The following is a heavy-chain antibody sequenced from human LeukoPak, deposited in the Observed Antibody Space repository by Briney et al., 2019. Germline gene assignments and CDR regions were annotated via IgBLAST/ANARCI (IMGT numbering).Heavy chain of an antibody. V-gene: IGHV1-69*05. CDR3: ARAVSVGDTAIVL. Sequence: SVKVSCKASGGTFSSYAISWVRQAPGQGLEWMGRFIPIFGTANYAQKFQGRVTITTDESSSTAYMELSSLRSEDTAVYYCARAVSVGDTAIVLWGQGTLVTVSS. CDR1: GGTFSSYA. CDR2: FIPIFGTA. D-gene: IGHD5-18*01. J-gene: IGHJ4*02.